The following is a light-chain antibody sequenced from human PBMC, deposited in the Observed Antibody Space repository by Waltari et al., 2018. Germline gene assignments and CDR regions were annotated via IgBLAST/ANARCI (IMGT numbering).Light chain of an antibody. V-gene: IGKV3-20*01. CDR3: QQYDTMPHT. J-gene: IGKJ2*01. CDR1: QSLTTTS. CDR2: GAS. Sequence: ENVLTQSPGTVSLSLGERATLSCRASQSLTTTSLAWYQAKPGQAPRLLIYGASSRAAGVPKRFSGSGSGTEFTLIISSVAPEDFAVFYCQQYDTMPHTFGQGTKLEIK.